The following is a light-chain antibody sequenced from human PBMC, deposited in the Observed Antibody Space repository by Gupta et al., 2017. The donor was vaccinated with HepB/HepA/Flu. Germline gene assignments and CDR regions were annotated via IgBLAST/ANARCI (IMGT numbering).Light chain of an antibody. CDR3: VLYMGSGTVV. Sequence: QTVVTQHPSFSVSPGGTVTLTCGLSSGSVSTSYYPSWYQQTPGQAPRTLIYSTNTRSSGVPDRFSGSILGNKAALTITGAQADDESDYYCVLYMGSGTVVFGGGTKLTVL. CDR1: SGSVSTSYY. V-gene: IGLV8-61*01. J-gene: IGLJ2*01. CDR2: STN.